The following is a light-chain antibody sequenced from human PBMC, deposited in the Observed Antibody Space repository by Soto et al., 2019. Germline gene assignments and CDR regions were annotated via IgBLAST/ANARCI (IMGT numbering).Light chain of an antibody. Sequence: EIVLTQSPGTLSLSPGERAALSCRAGQSVSSSLAWYQQKPGQAPRLLIFDTSNRATGIPDRFSGSGSGTDFTLTISRLEPEDVAVYYCQQYGGAPRTFGGGTKVEIK. CDR3: QQYGGAPRT. V-gene: IGKV3-20*01. CDR1: QSVSSS. J-gene: IGKJ4*01. CDR2: DTS.